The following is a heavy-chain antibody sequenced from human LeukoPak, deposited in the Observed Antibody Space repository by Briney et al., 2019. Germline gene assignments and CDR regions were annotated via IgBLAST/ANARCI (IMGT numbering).Heavy chain of an antibody. Sequence: GGSLRLSCAASRFTFSSYSMNWLRQAPGKGLEWVSYISSSSSTIYYAHSVKGRFTISRDNSKNTLYLQMTSLRAEDTAVYYCAKDLAVTTYLDAFDIWGQGTMVTVSS. CDR2: ISSSSSTI. CDR3: AKDLAVTTYLDAFDI. CDR1: RFTFSSYS. J-gene: IGHJ3*02. V-gene: IGHV3-48*01. D-gene: IGHD4-17*01.